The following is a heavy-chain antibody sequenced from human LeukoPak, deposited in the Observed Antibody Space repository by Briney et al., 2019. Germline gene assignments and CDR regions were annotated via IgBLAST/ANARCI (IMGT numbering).Heavy chain of an antibody. J-gene: IGHJ4*02. V-gene: IGHV3-66*01. CDR3: ARASIPYYCDH. Sequence: GGSLRPAWAASGFTLTIIHMDCVRQAPGKGLEWVSIIYTGGTTHYADSLKDRFTISRDDSINTLYLQMNSLRAEDTAVYYCARASIPYYCDHWGQETLVTVSS. CDR2: IYTGGTT. CDR1: GFTLTIIH. D-gene: IGHD3-3*02.